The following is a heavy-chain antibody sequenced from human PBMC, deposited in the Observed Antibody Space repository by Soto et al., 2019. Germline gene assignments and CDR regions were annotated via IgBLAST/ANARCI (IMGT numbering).Heavy chain of an antibody. Sequence: SETLSLTCTVSGGSMRRYYWTWIRQPPGKGLEWIGNIHYTGSTNYSPSLKSRVTILLGTSTSQFSLKVSSVTAADTAVYYCARDLTISSTDGPLDPWGHGTLVTVSS. CDR1: GGSMRRYY. V-gene: IGHV4-59*01. J-gene: IGHJ5*02. D-gene: IGHD1-1*01. CDR3: ARDLTISSTDGPLDP. CDR2: IHYTGST.